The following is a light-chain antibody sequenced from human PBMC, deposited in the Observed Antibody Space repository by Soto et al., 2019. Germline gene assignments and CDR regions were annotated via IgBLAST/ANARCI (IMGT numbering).Light chain of an antibody. V-gene: IGKV3-20*01. J-gene: IGKJ1*01. Sequence: ELVMTQYPATLSVSPGKRAPVSCRARQSFSSNVAWYQQSPCQARRPLTYGTSTRATGIPDRFSGSGSGTDFTLTISRLEPEDSAVYYCQHYASSRTFGQGTKVDIK. CDR2: GTS. CDR3: QHYASSRT. CDR1: QSFSSN.